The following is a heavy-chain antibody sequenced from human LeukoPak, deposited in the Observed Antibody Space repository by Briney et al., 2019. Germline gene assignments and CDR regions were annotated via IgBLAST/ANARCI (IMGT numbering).Heavy chain of an antibody. J-gene: IGHJ6*03. D-gene: IGHD6-19*01. CDR3: ARSLDAWLDYYYYYYMDV. V-gene: IGHV1-69*06. CDR1: GGTFSSYA. CDR2: IIPIFGTA. Sequence: ASVKVSCKASGGTFSSYAISWVRQAPGQGLEWMGGIIPIFGTANYAQKFQGRVTITADKSTSTAYMELSSLRSEDTAVYYCARSLDAWLDYYYYYYMDVWGKGTTVTVSS.